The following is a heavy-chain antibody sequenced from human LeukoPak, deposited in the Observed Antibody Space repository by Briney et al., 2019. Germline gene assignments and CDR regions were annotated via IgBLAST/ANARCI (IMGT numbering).Heavy chain of an antibody. D-gene: IGHD6-19*01. CDR1: GGTFSSYA. Sequence: GASVKVSCKASGGTFSSYAISWVRQAPGQGLEWMGGIIPIFGTANYAQKFQGRVTITADESTSTAYMELSSLRSEDTAVYYCARGASIAVAGIRAFGYWGQGTLVTVSS. CDR3: ARGASIAVAGIRAFGY. CDR2: IIPIFGTA. J-gene: IGHJ4*02. V-gene: IGHV1-69*13.